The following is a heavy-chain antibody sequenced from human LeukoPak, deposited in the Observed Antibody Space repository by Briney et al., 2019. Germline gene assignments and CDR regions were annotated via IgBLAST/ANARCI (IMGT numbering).Heavy chain of an antibody. CDR2: INHSGST. Sequence: SETLSLTCAVYGGSFNGYYWSWIRQPPGKGLEWIGEINHSGSTNYNPSLKSRVTISVDTSKNQFSLKLSSVTAADTAVYYCARSSWLYKSFDYWGQGTLVTVSS. V-gene: IGHV4-34*01. CDR1: GGSFNGYY. J-gene: IGHJ4*02. CDR3: ARSSWLYKSFDY. D-gene: IGHD6-13*01.